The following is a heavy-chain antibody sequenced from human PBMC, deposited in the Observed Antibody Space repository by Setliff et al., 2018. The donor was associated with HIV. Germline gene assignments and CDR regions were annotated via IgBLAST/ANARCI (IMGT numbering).Heavy chain of an antibody. CDR2: INPGTGNT. CDR1: GYDFKIYD. CDR3: ARGKIPSWRLTMFDF. V-gene: IGHV1-8*01. D-gene: IGHD1-1*01. Sequence: GSVKVSCKASGYDFKIYDINWVRQVAGQGLEWMGWINPGTGNTGYPQNFSGRVTMTRNTSINTVYMELSSLRSEDTAIYFCARGKIPSWRLTMFDFWGQGTPVTVS. J-gene: IGHJ4*02.